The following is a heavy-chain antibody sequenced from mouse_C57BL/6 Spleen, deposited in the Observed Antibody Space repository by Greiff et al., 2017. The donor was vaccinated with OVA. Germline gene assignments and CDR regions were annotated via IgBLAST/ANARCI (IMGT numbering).Heavy chain of an antibody. CDR2: INPSNGGT. CDR1: GYTFTSYW. Sequence: VKLQQSGTELVKPGASVKLSCKASGYTFTSYWMHWVKQRPGQGLEWIGNINPSNGGTNYNEKFKSKATLTVDKSSSTAYMQLSSLTSEDSAVYYCARQGVYYGNYYYAMDYWGQGTSVTVSS. J-gene: IGHJ4*01. V-gene: IGHV1-53*01. CDR3: ARQGVYYGNYYYAMDY. D-gene: IGHD2-1*01.